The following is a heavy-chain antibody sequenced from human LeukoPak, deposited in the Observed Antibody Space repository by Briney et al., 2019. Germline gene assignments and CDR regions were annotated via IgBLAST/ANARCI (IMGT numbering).Heavy chain of an antibody. V-gene: IGHV5-51*01. D-gene: IGHD2-2*02. CDR3: AKFGIRGCSSSTRCYTSFFYYGMDV. Sequence: GAALQTPWKGSGSRFQDYWSGWVRRLPGKGPGVRGRIFPHDSDTKYSPSCEGQVTISVDKSISTAYVQWGSMRVSDTAIYYCAKFGIRGCSSSTRCYTSFFYYGMDVWGQGTTVTVSS. CDR2: IFPHDSDT. CDR1: GSRFQDYW. J-gene: IGHJ6*02.